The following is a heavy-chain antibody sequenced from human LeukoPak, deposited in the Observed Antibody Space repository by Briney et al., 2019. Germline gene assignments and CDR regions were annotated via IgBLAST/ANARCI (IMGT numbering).Heavy chain of an antibody. CDR2: ISGSGGST. CDR3: RVPAAIVSIDY. D-gene: IGHD2-2*02. J-gene: IGHJ4*02. V-gene: IGHV3-23*01. Sequence: GGSLRLSCAASGFTFSSYAMSWVRQAPGKGLEWVSAISGSGGSTYYADSVKGRFTISRDDSKNTLYLQMNSLRAEDTAVYYCRVPAAIVSIDYWGQGTLVTVSS. CDR1: GFTFSSYA.